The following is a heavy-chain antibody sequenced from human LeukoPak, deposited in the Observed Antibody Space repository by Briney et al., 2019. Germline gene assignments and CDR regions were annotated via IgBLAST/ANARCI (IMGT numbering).Heavy chain of an antibody. D-gene: IGHD4-23*01. V-gene: IGHV1-69*06. J-gene: IGHJ4*02. CDR1: GGTFSSYA. Sequence: SVKVSCKASGGTFSSYAISWVRQAPGQGLEWMGGIIPIFGTANYAQKFQGRVTITADKSTSTAYMELSSLRSEDTAVYYCAVRLRWSPYYFDYWGQGTLVTVSS. CDR2: IIPIFGTA. CDR3: AVRLRWSPYYFDY.